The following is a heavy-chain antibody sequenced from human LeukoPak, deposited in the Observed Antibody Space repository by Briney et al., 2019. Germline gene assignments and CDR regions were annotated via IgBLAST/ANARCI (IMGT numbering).Heavy chain of an antibody. D-gene: IGHD2-2*01. J-gene: IGHJ4*02. CDR1: GGSISSYY. CDR3: ARQIVVVPAAPRGTYYFDY. V-gene: IGHV4-59*01. Sequence: SETLSLTCTVSGGSISSYYWSWIRQPPGKGLEWIGYIYYSGSTNYNPSLKSRVTISVDTSKNQFSLKLSSVTAADTAVYYCARQIVVVPAAPRGTYYFDYWGQGTLVTVSS. CDR2: IYYSGST.